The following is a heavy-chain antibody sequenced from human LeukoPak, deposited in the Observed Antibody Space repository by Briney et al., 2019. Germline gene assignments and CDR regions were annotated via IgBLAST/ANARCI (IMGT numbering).Heavy chain of an antibody. D-gene: IGHD3-22*01. CDR3: AKSNLYYYDSIGNQNWFDP. CDR2: ISGDGGST. Sequence: PGGSLRLSCAASGFTFDDYAMHWVRQAPGKGLEWVSLISGDGGSTYYADSVKGRFTISRDNSKNSLYLQMNSLRTEDTALYYCAKSNLYYYDSIGNQNWFDPWGQGTLVTVSS. V-gene: IGHV3-43*02. J-gene: IGHJ5*02. CDR1: GFTFDDYA.